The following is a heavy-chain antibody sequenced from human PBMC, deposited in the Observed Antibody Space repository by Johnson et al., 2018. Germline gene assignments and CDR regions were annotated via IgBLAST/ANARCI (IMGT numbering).Heavy chain of an antibody. V-gene: IGHV5-51*01. CDR3: ARHPTDYYDSSAPNAFDI. CDR2: IDPGDSDT. CDR1: GYSFTSYW. J-gene: IGHJ3*02. Sequence: EVQLVESGAEVKKXGESLKISCKGSGYSFTSYWIGWVRQMPGKGLEWMGIIDPGDSDTRYSPSLQGQVTIPADKSISTAHLQRSSLKASDTALYYCARHPTDYYDSSAPNAFDIWGQGTMVTVSS. D-gene: IGHD3-22*01.